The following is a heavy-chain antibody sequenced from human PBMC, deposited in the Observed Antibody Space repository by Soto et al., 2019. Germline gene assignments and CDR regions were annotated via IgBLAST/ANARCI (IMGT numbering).Heavy chain of an antibody. Sequence: QVQLVESGGGVVQPGRSLRLSCAASGFTFSSYAMHWVRQAPGKGLEWVAVISYDGSNKYYADSVKGRFTISRDNSKNPLYLQMNSLRAEDTAVYYCASDLITMVRGVTLPFDYWGQGTLVTVSS. CDR3: ASDLITMVRGVTLPFDY. CDR2: ISYDGSNK. CDR1: GFTFSSYA. D-gene: IGHD3-10*01. V-gene: IGHV3-30-3*01. J-gene: IGHJ4*02.